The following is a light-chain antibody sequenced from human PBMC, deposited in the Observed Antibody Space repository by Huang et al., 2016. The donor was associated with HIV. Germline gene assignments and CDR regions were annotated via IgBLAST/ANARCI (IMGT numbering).Light chain of an antibody. Sequence: EIVMTQSPDTLSVSPGERATLSCRASQSVRDKLAWYQQKPGQAPRLLLHATSTRATGVPARFSGSESGTEFTLTINSLQSEDCGVYYCQQYESWPPLTFGGGTKVEIK. CDR3: QQYESWPPLT. J-gene: IGKJ4*01. V-gene: IGKV3-15*01. CDR1: QSVRDK. CDR2: ATS.